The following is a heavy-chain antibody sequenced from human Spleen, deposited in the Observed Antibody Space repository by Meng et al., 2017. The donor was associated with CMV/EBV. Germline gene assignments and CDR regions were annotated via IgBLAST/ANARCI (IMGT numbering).Heavy chain of an antibody. CDR1: GFIFSDHY. CDR3: VRGYNSFDS. D-gene: IGHD1-1*01. CDR2: SRNKANRYTT. V-gene: IGHV3-72*01. Sequence: GGSLRLSCAASGFIFSDHYMDWVRQAPGKGLEWVGRSRNKANRYTTEYAASVKGRFTSSRDESKNSLYLQMNSLKTEDTAVFYCVRGYNSFDSWGQGTLVTVSS. J-gene: IGHJ4*02.